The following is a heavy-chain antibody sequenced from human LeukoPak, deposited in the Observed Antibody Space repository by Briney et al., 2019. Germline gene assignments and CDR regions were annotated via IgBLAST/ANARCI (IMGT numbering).Heavy chain of an antibody. CDR2: IYYSGST. J-gene: IGHJ5*02. V-gene: IGHV4-59*01. CDR1: GGSISSYY. CDR3: ARDRYNWNYARGHWFGP. Sequence: SETLSLTCTVSGGSISSYYWSWIRQPPGKGLEWIGYIYYSGSTNYNPSLKSRVTISVDTSKNQFSLKLSSVTAADTAVYYCARDRYNWNYARGHWFGPWGQGTLVTVSS. D-gene: IGHD1-1*01.